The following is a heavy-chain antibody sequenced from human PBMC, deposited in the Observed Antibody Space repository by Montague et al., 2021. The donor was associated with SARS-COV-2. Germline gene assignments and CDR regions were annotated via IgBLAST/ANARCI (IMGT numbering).Heavy chain of an antibody. CDR1: GGSISSSSCY. CDR3: AREDAGGWYFDL. CDR2: IYYSGTT. J-gene: IGHJ2*01. D-gene: IGHD1-1*01. V-gene: IGHV4-39*02. Sequence: SETLSLTCTVSGGSISSSSCYWGWIRQPPGKGPEWIGSIYYSGTTFYNPSLRSRVTMSVDTSKNQFSLRLSSVTAADTAVFYCAREDAGGWYFDLWGRGTLVTVSS.